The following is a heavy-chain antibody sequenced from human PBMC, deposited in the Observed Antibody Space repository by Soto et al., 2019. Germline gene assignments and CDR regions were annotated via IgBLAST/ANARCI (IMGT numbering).Heavy chain of an antibody. CDR2: ISSNSVTI. Sequence: EVQLVESGGGLVQPGGSLRLSCGASGFIFNMYSMNWVRQAPGKGLEWLSYISSNSVTIYYADSVRGRFTIFRDNAENSLYLQMNSLRDEDTAVYYCAREDILGTRSFDYWGQGALVTVSS. V-gene: IGHV3-48*02. D-gene: IGHD1-26*01. J-gene: IGHJ4*02. CDR3: AREDILGTRSFDY. CDR1: GFIFNMYS.